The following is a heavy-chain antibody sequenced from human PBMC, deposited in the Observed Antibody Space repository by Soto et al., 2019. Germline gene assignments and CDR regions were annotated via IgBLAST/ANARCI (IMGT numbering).Heavy chain of an antibody. D-gene: IGHD1-26*01. V-gene: IGHV3-23*01. J-gene: IGHJ4*02. CDR3: AKGPFQLVGATRD. CDR1: GFTFSSYP. Sequence: EVQLLESGGGLVQPGGPRGLSCAASGFTFSSYPRSWFRQAPGKGLEWISAISGSGGSTYYADSVKGRSTISRDNSKNTLYLQMNSLRAEDTAVYYCAKGPFQLVGATRDWGQGTLVTVSS. CDR2: ISGSGGST.